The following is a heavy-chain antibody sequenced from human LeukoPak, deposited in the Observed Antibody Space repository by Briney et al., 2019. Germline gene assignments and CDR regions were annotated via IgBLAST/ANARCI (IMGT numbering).Heavy chain of an antibody. CDR3: ARQPSSWFTSFDS. D-gene: IGHD6-13*01. V-gene: IGHV4-59*01. CDR2: IYYSGST. CDR1: GGSLSGYF. Sequence: PSETLSLTCTVSGGSLSGYFWSWIRQPPGKGLEWIAYIYYSGSTNYNPSLKSRVTISVDTSKNQFSLKLSSVTAADTAVYYCARQPSSWFTSFDSWGQGTLVTVSS. J-gene: IGHJ4*02.